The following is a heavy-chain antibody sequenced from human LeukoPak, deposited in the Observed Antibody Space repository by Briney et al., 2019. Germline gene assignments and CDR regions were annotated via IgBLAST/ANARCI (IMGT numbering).Heavy chain of an antibody. CDR1: GGSFSGYY. Sequence: PSETLSLTCAVYGGSFSGYYWSWIRQPPGKGLEWIGEINHSGSTNYNPSLKSRVTISVDTSKNQFSLKLSSVTAADTALYYCAREGYSRTFDYWGQGTLVTVSS. V-gene: IGHV4-34*01. CDR2: INHSGST. J-gene: IGHJ4*02. D-gene: IGHD2-15*01. CDR3: AREGYSRTFDY.